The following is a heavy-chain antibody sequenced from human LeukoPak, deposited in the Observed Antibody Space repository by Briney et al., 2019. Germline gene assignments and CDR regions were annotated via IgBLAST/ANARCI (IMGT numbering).Heavy chain of an antibody. CDR2: IYYSGST. CDR1: GGSFSGYY. CDR3: ARHTKGLIAARFDY. V-gene: IGHV4-34*01. Sequence: SETLSLTCAVYGGSFSGYYWSWIRQPPGKGLEWIGSIYYSGSTYYNPSLKSRVTISVDTSKNQFSLKLSSVTAADTAVYYCARHTKGLIAARFDYWGQGTLVTVSS. J-gene: IGHJ4*02. D-gene: IGHD6-6*01.